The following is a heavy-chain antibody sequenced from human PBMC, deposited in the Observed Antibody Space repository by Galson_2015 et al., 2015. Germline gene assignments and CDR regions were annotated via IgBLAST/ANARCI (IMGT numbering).Heavy chain of an antibody. V-gene: IGHV3-21*01. D-gene: IGHD4-17*01. CDR3: ARDHYGDYGSPDWFDP. CDR1: GFTFSSYS. Sequence: SLRLSCAASGFTFSSYSMNWVRQAPGKGLEWVSSISSSSSYIYYADSVKGRFTISRDNAKNSLYLQMNSLRAEDTAVYYCARDHYGDYGSPDWFDPWGQGTLVTVSP. J-gene: IGHJ5*02. CDR2: ISSSSSYI.